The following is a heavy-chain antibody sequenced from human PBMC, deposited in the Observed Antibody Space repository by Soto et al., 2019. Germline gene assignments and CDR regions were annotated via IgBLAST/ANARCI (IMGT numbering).Heavy chain of an antibody. Sequence: SETLSLTCTVSGGSISSGGYSSSWIRQHPGKALEWIGYIYYSGSTYYTPYLKSRVTISVHTSKNQCSLKLSSVTAADTAVYYCARETPYNWFDPWGQGTLVTVSS. V-gene: IGHV4-31*03. CDR3: ARETPYNWFDP. CDR1: GGSISSGGYS. J-gene: IGHJ5*02. CDR2: IYYSGST.